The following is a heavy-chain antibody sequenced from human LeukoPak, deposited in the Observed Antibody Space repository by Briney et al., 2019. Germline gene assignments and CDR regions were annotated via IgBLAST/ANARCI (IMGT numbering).Heavy chain of an antibody. CDR1: GFTFSSYG. J-gene: IGHJ4*02. V-gene: IGHV3-30*18. D-gene: IGHD5-12*01. CDR3: AKDLSDGYNSAFDY. Sequence: GSLRLSCAASGFTFSSYGMHWVRQAPGKGLEWVAVISYDGSNKYYADSVKGRFTISRDNSKNTLYLQMNSLRAEDTAVYYCAKDLSDGYNSAFDYWGQGTLVTVSS. CDR2: ISYDGSNK.